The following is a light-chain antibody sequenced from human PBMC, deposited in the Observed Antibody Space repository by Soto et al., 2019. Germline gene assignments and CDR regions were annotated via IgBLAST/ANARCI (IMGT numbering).Light chain of an antibody. Sequence: QSALTQPASVSGSPGQSITISCTGTSSDVGGYNYVSWYQQHPGKAPKVMIYEVSNRPSGVSNRFSGSNSGNTASLTISGLQAEDEAHYYCSSYTGSNTWVFGGGTEVTVL. CDR3: SSYTGSNTWV. CDR2: EVS. J-gene: IGLJ3*02. CDR1: SSDVGGYNY. V-gene: IGLV2-14*01.